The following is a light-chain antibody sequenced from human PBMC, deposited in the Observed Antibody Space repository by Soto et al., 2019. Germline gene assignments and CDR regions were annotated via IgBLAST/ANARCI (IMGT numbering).Light chain of an antibody. CDR1: QSLVHGDGNTY. CDR2: KVS. CDR3: MQGTHWPYT. J-gene: IGKJ2*01. Sequence: VMTQTPLSSPVTLGQPASISCRSSQSLVHGDGNTYLSWLQQRPGQPPRRLIYKVSNRDSGVPDRFSGSGSGTDFTLKISRVEAEDVGVYYCMQGTHWPYTFGQGTKLEIK. V-gene: IGKV2-30*02.